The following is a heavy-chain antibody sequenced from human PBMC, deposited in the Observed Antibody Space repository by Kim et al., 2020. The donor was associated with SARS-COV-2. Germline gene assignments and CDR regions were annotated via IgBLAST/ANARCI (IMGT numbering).Heavy chain of an antibody. V-gene: IGHV3-48*03. D-gene: IGHD3-3*01. CDR3: TRDTKSTGFDL. Sequence: SYADPVKGRFSKSRDNANNSLFLQMNSLRAEDTALYYCTRDTKSTGFDLWGQGTMVTVTS. J-gene: IGHJ3*01.